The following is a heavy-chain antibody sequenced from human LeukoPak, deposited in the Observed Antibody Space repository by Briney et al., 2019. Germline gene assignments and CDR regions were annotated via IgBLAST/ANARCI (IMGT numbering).Heavy chain of an antibody. J-gene: IGHJ6*02. CDR3: ARVRSSAGLQGNYYYYYGMDV. Sequence: SETLSLTCAVYVGSFSNYYWSWIRQPPGKGLEWIGYIYYSGSTNYNPSLKSRVTISVDTSKNQFSLKLSSVTAADTAVYYCARVRSSAGLQGNYYYYYGMDVWGQGTTVTVSS. D-gene: IGHD5-24*01. CDR1: VGSFSNYY. CDR2: IYYSGST. V-gene: IGHV4-59*01.